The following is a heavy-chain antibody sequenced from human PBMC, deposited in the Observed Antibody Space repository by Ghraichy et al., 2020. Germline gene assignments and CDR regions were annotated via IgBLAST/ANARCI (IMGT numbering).Heavy chain of an antibody. J-gene: IGHJ6*02. CDR3: AKGGAPRYDILTGYFLGYYYYGMDV. V-gene: IGHV3-23*01. CDR1: GFTFSSYA. Sequence: GGSLRLSCAASGFTFSSYAMSWVRQAPGKGLEWVSAISGSGGSTYYADSVKGRFTISRDNSKNTLYLQMNSLRAEDTAVYYCAKGGAPRYDILTGYFLGYYYYGMDVWGQGTTVTVSS. CDR2: ISGSGGST. D-gene: IGHD3-9*01.